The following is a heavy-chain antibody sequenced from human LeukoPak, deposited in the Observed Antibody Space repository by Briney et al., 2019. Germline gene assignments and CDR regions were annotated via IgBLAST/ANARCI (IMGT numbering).Heavy chain of an antibody. CDR2: ISGTIDST. V-gene: IGHV3-23*01. J-gene: IGHJ5*02. Sequence: PGGSLRLSCAASGFTFSTYAMSWVLQAPGKGLEWDSTISGTIDSTYYADSVKGRFTISRDTSKNTLYLQMNSLRADDTAVYYCARNPVAALNWFDPWGQGTLVTVSS. CDR3: ARNPVAALNWFDP. D-gene: IGHD6-6*01. CDR1: GFTFSTYA.